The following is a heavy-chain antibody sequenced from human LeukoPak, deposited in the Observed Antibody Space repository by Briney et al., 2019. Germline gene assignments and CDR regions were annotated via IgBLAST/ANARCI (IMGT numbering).Heavy chain of an antibody. CDR3: ARDPYSSSWSFGWFDP. J-gene: IGHJ5*02. D-gene: IGHD6-13*01. V-gene: IGHV3-21*01. Sequence: GGSLRLSCAASGFTFSSYSMNWVRQAPGKGLELVSSISSSSYIYYADSVKGRFTISRDNAKNSLYLQMNSLRAEDTAVYYCARDPYSSSWSFGWFDPWGQGTLVTVSS. CDR2: ISSSSYI. CDR1: GFTFSSYS.